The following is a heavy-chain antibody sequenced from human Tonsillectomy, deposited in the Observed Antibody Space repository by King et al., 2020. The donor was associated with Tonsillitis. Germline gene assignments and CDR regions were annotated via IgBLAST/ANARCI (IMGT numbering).Heavy chain of an antibody. CDR2: IYYSGNT. J-gene: IGHJ4*02. CDR3: ASVRGSYQIFDY. Sequence: QLQESGPGLVKPSETLSLTCTVSGGSTSSTSYYWGWIRQPPGKGLEWIGSIYYSGNTYYNPSLKSRVTISVNTSKNQFSLKLSSLTAADTAMYCCASVRGSYQIFDYWGQGTLVTVSS. CDR1: GGSTSSTSYY. V-gene: IGHV4-39*01. D-gene: IGHD1-26*01.